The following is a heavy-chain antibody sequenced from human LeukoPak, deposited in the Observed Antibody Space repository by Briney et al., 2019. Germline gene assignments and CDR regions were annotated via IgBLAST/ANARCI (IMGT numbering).Heavy chain of an antibody. D-gene: IGHD6-6*01. J-gene: IGHJ4*02. V-gene: IGHV1-58*02. Sequence: SVKVSCQASGFTFTSSAMQWVRQARGQRLEWIVWIVVGSGNTNYAQKFQERVTITRDMSTSTAYMELSSLRSEDTAVYYCAAEVSEGQLVPRVGYWGQGTLVTVSS. CDR3: AAEVSEGQLVPRVGY. CDR2: IVVGSGNT. CDR1: GFTFTSSA.